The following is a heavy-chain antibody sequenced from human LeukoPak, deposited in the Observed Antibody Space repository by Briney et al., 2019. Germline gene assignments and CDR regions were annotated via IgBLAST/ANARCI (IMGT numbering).Heavy chain of an antibody. Sequence: GGSLRLSCEASEFTFRRYSMNWVRQAPGKGLGWVSSISSSSTYKYYADSVKGRFTISRDNARNYLYLKMNNLRAEDTAVYYCAREGGADLGYYYMDVWGKGTTVIVSS. CDR3: AREGGADLGYYYMDV. D-gene: IGHD2-21*02. V-gene: IGHV3-21*01. J-gene: IGHJ6*03. CDR2: ISSSSTYK. CDR1: EFTFRRYS.